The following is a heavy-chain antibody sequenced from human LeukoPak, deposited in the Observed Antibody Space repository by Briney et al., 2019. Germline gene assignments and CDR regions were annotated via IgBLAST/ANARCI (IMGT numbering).Heavy chain of an antibody. D-gene: IGHD3-16*01. CDR1: GGSISSGGYY. J-gene: IGHJ4*02. V-gene: IGHV4-31*03. CDR3: ARDRWGSVDY. CDR2: IYYSGST. Sequence: PSETLSLTCTVSGGSISSGGYYWSWIRQHPGKGLEWIGYIYYSGSTYYNPSLKSRVTISVDTSKNQFSLKLSSVTAADTAVYHCARDRWGSVDYWGQGTLVTVSS.